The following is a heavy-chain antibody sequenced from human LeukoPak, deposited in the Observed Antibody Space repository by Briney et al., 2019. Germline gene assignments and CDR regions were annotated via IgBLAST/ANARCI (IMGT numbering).Heavy chain of an antibody. D-gene: IGHD5-18*01. V-gene: IGHV1-18*01. CDR1: GYTFTSYG. J-gene: IGHJ6*03. Sequence: ASVKVSCKASGYTFTSYGISWVRQAPGQGLEWMGWISAYNGNTSYAQKLQGRVTMTTDTSTSTAYMELRSLRSDDTAVYYCARPQPPHTAIGSDYYYYMDVWGKGTTVTVSS. CDR2: ISAYNGNT. CDR3: ARPQPPHTAIGSDYYYYMDV.